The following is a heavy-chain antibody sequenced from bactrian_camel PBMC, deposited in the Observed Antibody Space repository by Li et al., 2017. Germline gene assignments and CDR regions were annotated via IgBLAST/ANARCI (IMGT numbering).Heavy chain of an antibody. V-gene: IGHV3S54*01. J-gene: IGHJ4*01. CDR1: GYTAVINY. CDR3: AAKSPGGGWYSPGSYNY. CDR2: IYTRDGTA. Sequence: HVQLVESGGGSVQAGGSLRLSCAASGYTAVINYMGWIRQSPGNEREVLAAIYTRDGTAHYADSVKGRSTISHDNANDTTFLQMNSLMPEDSAMYYCAAKSPGGGWYSPGSYNYWGQGTQVTVS. D-gene: IGHD6*01.